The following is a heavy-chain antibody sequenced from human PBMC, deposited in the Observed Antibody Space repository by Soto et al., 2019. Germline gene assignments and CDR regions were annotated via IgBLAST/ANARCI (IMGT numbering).Heavy chain of an antibody. Sequence: GGSLRLSCAASGFTFINYAMTWVRQAPGKGLEWIAVISGSGHGTYYADSLKGRFTISRDNSKNTLYLQMNSLRAEDTAVYYCAKHLRDYGDYWSIGGWFDTWGQGTLVTVSS. CDR3: AKHLRDYGDYWSIGGWFDT. CDR1: GFTFINYA. CDR2: ISGSGHGT. D-gene: IGHD4-17*01. V-gene: IGHV3-23*01. J-gene: IGHJ5*02.